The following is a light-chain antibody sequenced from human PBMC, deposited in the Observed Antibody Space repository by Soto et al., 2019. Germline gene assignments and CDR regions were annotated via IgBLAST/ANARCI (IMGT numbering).Light chain of an antibody. J-gene: IGKJ2*01. CDR1: QSVSSN. V-gene: IGKV3-15*01. CDR2: GAS. CDR3: QQYNNWPPST. Sequence: EMVMTPSPATLPVSPGEGATLSCRASQSVSSNLAWYQQKPGQAPRLLIYGASTRATGIPARFSGSGSGTEFTLTISSLQSEDFAVYYCQQYNNWPPSTFGQGTKLEIK.